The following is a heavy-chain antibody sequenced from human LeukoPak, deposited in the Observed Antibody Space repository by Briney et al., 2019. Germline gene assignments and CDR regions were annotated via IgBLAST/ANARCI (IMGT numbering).Heavy chain of an antibody. CDR3: ARTGGISSPYYYYYYMDV. CDR1: GGTFSSYA. J-gene: IGHJ6*03. CDR2: IIPIFGTA. Sequence: ASVKVSCKASGGTFSSYAISWVRQAPGQGLEWMGGIIPIFGTANYAQKFQGRVTITADESTSTAYMELSSLRSEDTAVYYCARTGGISSPYYYYYYMDVWGKGTTVTVSS. V-gene: IGHV1-69*01. D-gene: IGHD3-16*01.